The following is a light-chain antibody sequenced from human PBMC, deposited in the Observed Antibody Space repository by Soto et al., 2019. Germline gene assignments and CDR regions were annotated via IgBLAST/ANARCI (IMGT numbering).Light chain of an antibody. CDR1: QTISNW. Sequence: DIHMTQSPSTLSASVGDRVTITCRASQTISNWLAWYQQKPGKDPKHLIYDVSSLESGVPPRFSGSGSGAEFTLTISSLQPDDSATYYCQQYNTFGTFGQGTKV. V-gene: IGKV1-5*01. J-gene: IGKJ1*01. CDR3: QQYNTFGT. CDR2: DVS.